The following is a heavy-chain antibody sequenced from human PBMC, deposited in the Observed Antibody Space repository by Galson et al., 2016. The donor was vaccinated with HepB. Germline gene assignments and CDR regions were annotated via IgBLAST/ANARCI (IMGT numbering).Heavy chain of an antibody. CDR3: ARVASAAGTYGFNY. J-gene: IGHJ4*02. CDR1: GGRIGSYY. V-gene: IGHV4-59*01. D-gene: IGHD6-13*01. CDR2: IYYTGST. Sequence: ETLSLTCTVSGGRIGSYYWSWIRQPPGKGLEYIGYIYYTGSTHYNPSLKSRVTISVDTSKNQFSLKLNSVTAADTAVYYCARVASAAGTYGFNYWGQGIPVTVSS.